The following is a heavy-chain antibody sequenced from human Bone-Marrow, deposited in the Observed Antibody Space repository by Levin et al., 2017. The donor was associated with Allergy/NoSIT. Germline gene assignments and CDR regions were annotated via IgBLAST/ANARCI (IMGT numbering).Heavy chain of an antibody. CDR3: ARLVGYSFDY. V-gene: IGHV4-31*03. CDR2: ISYRGSN. CDR1: GGSISSSGYH. D-gene: IGHD2-8*02. J-gene: IGHJ4*02. Sequence: SQTLSLTCTVSGGSISSSGYHWTCIRQYPNKGLEWNGYISYRGSNYLNPSCKSRLTMSTDTSEQHFSLNLTSVSAADTASNYCARLVGYSFDYRGQGALVTVSS.